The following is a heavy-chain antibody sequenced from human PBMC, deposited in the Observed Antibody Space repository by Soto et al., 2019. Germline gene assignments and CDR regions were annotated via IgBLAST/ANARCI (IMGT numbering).Heavy chain of an antibody. V-gene: IGHV1-8*01. D-gene: IGHD2-8*01. CDR2: ISPDSGKT. Sequence: QAFLEQSGAEVKKPGASVKVACKASGYSLTENGITWVRQASGQGLEYVGWISPDSGKTDYAQKFQGRVNMTRDTSINTVYMEMSSLRSDDTAVYYFARVYGYYSFYMDVWGKGTTVIVSS. CDR3: ARVYGYYSFYMDV. J-gene: IGHJ6*03. CDR1: GYSLTENG.